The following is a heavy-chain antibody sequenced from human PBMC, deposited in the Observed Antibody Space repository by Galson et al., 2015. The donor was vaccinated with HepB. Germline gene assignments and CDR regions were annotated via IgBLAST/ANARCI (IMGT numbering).Heavy chain of an antibody. J-gene: IGHJ5*02. Sequence: SVKVSCKASGYTFTSYYMHWVRQAPGQGLEWMGWISAYNGNTNCAQKLQGRVTMTTDTSTSTAYMELRSLRSDDTAVYYCASTDIAARFNWFDPWGQGTLVTVSS. D-gene: IGHD6-6*01. CDR2: ISAYNGNT. V-gene: IGHV1-18*04. CDR1: GYTFTSYY. CDR3: ASTDIAARFNWFDP.